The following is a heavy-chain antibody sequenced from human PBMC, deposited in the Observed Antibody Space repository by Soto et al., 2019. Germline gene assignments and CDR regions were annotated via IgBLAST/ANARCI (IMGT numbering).Heavy chain of an antibody. V-gene: IGHV3-23*01. CDR3: AIQCGFDF. CDR1: GFTFSNSV. CDR2: ISIRGDYR. D-gene: IGHD2-21*01. J-gene: IGHJ3*01. Sequence: EGQLLQSGGGLVQPGESLRLSCAASGFTFSNSVMSWVRQAPGKGLEWVSSISIRGDYRYYADSVKGRFTISRDNSKNTLYLQMSSLTAEDTALYYCAIQCGFDFWGQGTMVAVSS.